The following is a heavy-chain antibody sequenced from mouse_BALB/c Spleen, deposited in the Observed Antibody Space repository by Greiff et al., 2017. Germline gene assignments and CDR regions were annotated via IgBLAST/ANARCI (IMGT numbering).Heavy chain of an antibody. D-gene: IGHD2-4*01. V-gene: IGHV5-6*01. CDR2: ISSGGSYT. CDR1: GFTFSSYG. CDR3: ARRTMIKVEDY. J-gene: IGHJ2*01. Sequence: EVQGVESGGDLVKPGGSLKLSCAASGFTFSSYGMSWVRQTPDKRLEWVATISSGGSYTYYPDSVKGRFTISRDNAKNTLYLQMSSLKSEDTAMYYCARRTMIKVEDYWGQGTTLTVSS.